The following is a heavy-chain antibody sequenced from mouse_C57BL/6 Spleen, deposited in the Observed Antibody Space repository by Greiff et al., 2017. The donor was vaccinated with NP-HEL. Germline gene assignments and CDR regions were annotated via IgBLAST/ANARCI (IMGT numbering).Heavy chain of an antibody. Sequence: VQGVESGAELVRPGASVTLSCKASGYTFTDYEMHWVKQTPVHGLEWIGAIDPETGGTAYNQKFKGKAILTADKSSSTAYMELRSLTSEDSAVYYCTILSTVVAPFAYWGQGTLVTVSA. CDR2: IDPETGGT. D-gene: IGHD1-1*01. V-gene: IGHV1-15*01. J-gene: IGHJ3*01. CDR1: GYTFTDYE. CDR3: TILSTVVAPFAY.